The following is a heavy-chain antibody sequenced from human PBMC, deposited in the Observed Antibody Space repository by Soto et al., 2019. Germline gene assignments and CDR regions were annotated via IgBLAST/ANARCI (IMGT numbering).Heavy chain of an antibody. V-gene: IGHV1-69*01. Sequence: QVQLVQSGAEVKKPGSSVKVSCKASGGTFSSYAISWVRQAPGQGLEWMGGIIPIFGTANYAQKFQGRVTITADESMSTAYMERSSLRSEDTAVYYCAREHFSSWSIYYYYGMDVWGQGTTVIVSS. J-gene: IGHJ6*02. CDR1: GGTFSSYA. CDR3: AREHFSSWSIYYYYGMDV. CDR2: IIPIFGTA. D-gene: IGHD6-13*01.